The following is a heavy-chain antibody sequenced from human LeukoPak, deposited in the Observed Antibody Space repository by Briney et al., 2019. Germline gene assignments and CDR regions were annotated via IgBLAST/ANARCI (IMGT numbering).Heavy chain of an antibody. Sequence: QVQLQQWGAGLLKPSETLSLPCAVYGGSFSAYYWNWIRQPPGKGLEWIGEINHSGSTKYNPSLKSRVTISVDTSKNQFSLKLNSVTAADTAVYYCAVAAAGTDNYFDYWGQGTLVTVSS. V-gene: IGHV4-34*01. CDR3: AVAAAGTDNYFDY. CDR2: INHSGST. D-gene: IGHD6-13*01. CDR1: GGSFSAYY. J-gene: IGHJ4*02.